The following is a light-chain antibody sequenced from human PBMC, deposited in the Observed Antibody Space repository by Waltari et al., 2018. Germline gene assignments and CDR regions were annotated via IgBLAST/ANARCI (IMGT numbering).Light chain of an antibody. V-gene: IGLV3-1*01. J-gene: IGLJ2*01. Sequence: SYELTQPPSVSVSPGQTASITCSGDKLGDKYACWYQQKPGQSPVLVIYQDSKLPPGIAERFSGSNAGNTATLTISGTQAMDEADYYCQAWDSSTGVFGGGTKLTVL. CDR3: QAWDSSTGV. CDR2: QDS. CDR1: KLGDKY.